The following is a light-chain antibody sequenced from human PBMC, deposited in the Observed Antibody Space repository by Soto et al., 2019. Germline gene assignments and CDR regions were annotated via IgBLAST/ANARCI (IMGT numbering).Light chain of an antibody. J-gene: IGKJ1*01. Sequence: DIQMTQSPSTVSASVGDRVSFTCRASQNIDNSLAWYQHKPGKAPKVLIYLASSLDSGVPARFSASGSGTEFTLTISSLQPDDFATYYCQQYHRYSTFAQGTRV. CDR2: LAS. CDR3: QQYHRYST. CDR1: QNIDNS. V-gene: IGKV1-5*03.